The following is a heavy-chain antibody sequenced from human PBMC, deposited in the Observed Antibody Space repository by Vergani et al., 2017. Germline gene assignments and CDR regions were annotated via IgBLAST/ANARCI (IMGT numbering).Heavy chain of an antibody. J-gene: IGHJ6*02. V-gene: IGHV5-51*01. Sequence: EVQLVQSGAEVKKPGESLKISCKGSGYSFTSYWIGWVRQMPEKGLEWMGIIYPDDSDTRYSPSFQGQVTISADKSISTAYLQWSSLKASDTAIYYCARQFSWSGSSHYGMDVWGQGTMVTVSS. CDR2: IYPDDSDT. D-gene: IGHD1-26*01. CDR1: GYSFTSYW. CDR3: ARQFSWSGSSHYGMDV.